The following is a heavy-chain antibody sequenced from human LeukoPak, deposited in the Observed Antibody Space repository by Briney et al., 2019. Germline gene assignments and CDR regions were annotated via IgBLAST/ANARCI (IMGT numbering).Heavy chain of an antibody. Sequence: GGSLRLSCAASGFTFSSYGMHWVRQAPGKGLEWVAFIRYDGSNKYYADSVKGRFTISRDNSKNTLYLQMNSLRAEDTAVYYCAKGDYSSGWYGDAFDIWGQGTMVTVSS. J-gene: IGHJ3*02. CDR3: AKGDYSSGWYGDAFDI. CDR2: IRYDGSNK. CDR1: GFTFSSYG. D-gene: IGHD6-19*01. V-gene: IGHV3-30*02.